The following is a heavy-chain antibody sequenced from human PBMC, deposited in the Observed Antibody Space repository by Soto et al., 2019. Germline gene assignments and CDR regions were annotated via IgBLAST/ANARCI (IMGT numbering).Heavy chain of an antibody. CDR3: ARDPNTRVRDIVVVPAAMREYYYYGMDV. CDR1: GFTFSSYA. J-gene: IGHJ6*02. Sequence: GGSLRLSYAASGFTFSSYAMSWVRQAPGKGLEWVSAISGSGGSIYYADSAKGRFTISRDNAKNSLYLQMNSLRAEDTAVYYCARDPNTRVRDIVVVPAAMREYYYYGMDVWGQGTTVTVSS. V-gene: IGHV3-23*01. CDR2: ISGSGGSI. D-gene: IGHD2-2*01.